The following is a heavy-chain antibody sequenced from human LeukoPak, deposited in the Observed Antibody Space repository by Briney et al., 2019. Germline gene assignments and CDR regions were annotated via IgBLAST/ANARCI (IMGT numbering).Heavy chain of an antibody. CDR3: ARGWYSSGWYARYNWFDP. J-gene: IGHJ5*02. D-gene: IGHD6-19*01. V-gene: IGHV4-34*01. CDR2: INHSGST. Sequence: SETLSLTCAVYGGSFSGYYWSWIRQPPGKGLEWIGEINHSGSTNYNPSLKSRVTISVDTSKNQFSLKLSSVTAADTAVYYCARGWYSSGWYARYNWFDPWGQGTLVTVSS. CDR1: GGSFSGYY.